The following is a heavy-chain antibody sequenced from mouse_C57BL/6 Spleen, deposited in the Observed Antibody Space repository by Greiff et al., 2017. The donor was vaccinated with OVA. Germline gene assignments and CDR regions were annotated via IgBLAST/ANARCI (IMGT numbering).Heavy chain of an antibody. CDR3: ARDYYYGSSYGRFAY. D-gene: IGHD1-1*01. CDR1: GFTFSSYA. J-gene: IGHJ3*01. CDR2: ISDGGSYT. V-gene: IGHV5-4*01. Sequence: EVQLQQSGGGLVKPGGSLKLSCAASGFTFSSYAMSWVRQTPEKRLEWVATISDGGSYTYYPDNVKGRFTISRDNAKNNLYLQMNHLKSEDTAMYYCARDYYYGSSYGRFAYWGQGTLVTVSA.